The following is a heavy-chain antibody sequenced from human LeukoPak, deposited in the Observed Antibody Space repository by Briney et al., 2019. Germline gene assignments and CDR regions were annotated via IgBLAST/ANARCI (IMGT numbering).Heavy chain of an antibody. V-gene: IGHV3-15*01. CDR2: IKSKTDGGTT. D-gene: IGHD3-9*01. J-gene: IGHJ4*02. Sequence: GGSLRLSCAASGFTFSNAWMSWVRQAPGKGLEWVGRIKSKTDGGTTDYAAPVKGRFTISRDDSKNTLYLQMNSLKTEDTAVYYCTTVSYDILTGYYNPLCFDYWGQGTLVTVSS. CDR3: TTVSYDILTGYYNPLCFDY. CDR1: GFTFSNAW.